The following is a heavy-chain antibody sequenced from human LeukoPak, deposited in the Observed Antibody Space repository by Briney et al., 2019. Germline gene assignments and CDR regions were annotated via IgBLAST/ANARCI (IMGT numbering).Heavy chain of an antibody. CDR1: GYTFSNYY. Sequence: VSVKVSCKSSGYTFSNYYMHWVRQAPGHGLEWMGIINPSGGTTSYAQRFQGRVTMTRDTSTSTVYMELSSLRSEDTAVYYCASSYGDTSMVVYYFYQYGMDVWGQGTTVTVSS. V-gene: IGHV1-46*01. CDR3: ASSYGDTSMVVYYFYQYGMDV. D-gene: IGHD5-18*01. CDR2: INPSGGTT. J-gene: IGHJ6*02.